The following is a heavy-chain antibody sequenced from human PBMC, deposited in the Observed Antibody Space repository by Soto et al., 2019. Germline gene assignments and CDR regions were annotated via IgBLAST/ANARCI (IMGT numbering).Heavy chain of an antibody. D-gene: IGHD5-12*01. CDR1: GGSISSYY. Sequence: PSETLSLTCTVSGGSISSYYWSWIRQPPGKGLEWIGNIDYSGSTNYNPSLKSRVTLSIDTSKNQFSLKLMSVTAADTAMYYCARHSIQMATITNDYWGQGTLVTVSS. J-gene: IGHJ4*02. CDR3: ARHSIQMATITNDY. V-gene: IGHV4-59*01. CDR2: IDYSGST.